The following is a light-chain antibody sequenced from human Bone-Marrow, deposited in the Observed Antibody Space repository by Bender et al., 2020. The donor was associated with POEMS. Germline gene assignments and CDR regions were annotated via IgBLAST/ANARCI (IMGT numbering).Light chain of an antibody. CDR3: CAYAGSLM. Sequence: QSALTQPASVSGSPGHSITISCTGTSSYVSWYQQHPGKAPKLMIYEVTKRPSGASNRFSGSKSGNTASLTISGLQAEDEADYYCCAYAGSLMFGGGTKVTV. V-gene: IGLV2-23*02. CDR2: EVT. J-gene: IGLJ3*02. CDR1: SSYV.